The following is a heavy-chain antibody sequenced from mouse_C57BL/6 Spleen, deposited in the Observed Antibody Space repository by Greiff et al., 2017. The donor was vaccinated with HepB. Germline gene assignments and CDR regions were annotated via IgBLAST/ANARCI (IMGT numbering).Heavy chain of an antibody. J-gene: IGHJ2*01. CDR2: ISSGGSYT. Sequence: VQLKESGGDLVKPGGSLKLSCAASGFTFSSYGMSWVRQTPDKRLEWVATISSGGSYTYYPDSVKGRFTISRDNAKNTLYLQMSSLKSEDTAMYYCARHRSITTVVYFDYWGQGTTLTVSS. CDR1: GFTFSSYG. CDR3: ARHRSITTVVYFDY. V-gene: IGHV5-6*01. D-gene: IGHD1-1*01.